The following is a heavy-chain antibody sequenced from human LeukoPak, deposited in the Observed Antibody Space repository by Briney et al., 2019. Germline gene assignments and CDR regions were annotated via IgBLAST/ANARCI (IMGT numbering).Heavy chain of an antibody. CDR3: ASRGTNYYYYYMDV. V-gene: IGHV4-34*01. Sequence: SETLSLTCAVYGGSFSGYYWSWIRQPPGKGLEWIGEINHSGSTNYNPSLKSQVTISVDTSKNQFSLKLSSVTAADTAVYYCASRGTNYYYYYMDVWGKGTTVTVSS. CDR1: GGSFSGYY. J-gene: IGHJ6*03. CDR2: INHSGST.